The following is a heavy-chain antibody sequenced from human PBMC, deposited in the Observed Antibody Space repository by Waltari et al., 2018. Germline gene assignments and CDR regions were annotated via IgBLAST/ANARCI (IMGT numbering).Heavy chain of an antibody. Sequence: QVQLVQSGAEVKKPGASVKVSCKASGYTFTSYYMHWVRQAPGQGLEWMGIINPSGGSTSYARKFQGRVTMTRATSTSTGYMELSSLRSEDTAVYYCARDMGPIAAAGTCWFDPWGQGTLVTVSS. V-gene: IGHV1-46*01. D-gene: IGHD6-13*01. CDR3: ARDMGPIAAAGTCWFDP. CDR2: INPSGGST. J-gene: IGHJ5*02. CDR1: GYTFTSYY.